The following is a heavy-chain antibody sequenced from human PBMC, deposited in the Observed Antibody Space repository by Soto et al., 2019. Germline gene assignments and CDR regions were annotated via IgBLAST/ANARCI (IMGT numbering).Heavy chain of an antibody. CDR1: GDSISSSNSH. Sequence: SETLSLTCTVSGDSISSSNSHWGWTRQPPGKGLEYIGSVYYGGAIFYSGNIYYNPSLKSRVTISVDTSKNQFSLRLSSVTAADTGVYYCVRYDRINMKPYTPEGVHIWCQGTMVT. D-gene: IGHD3-3*02. J-gene: IGHJ3*02. CDR2: VYYGGAIFYSGNI. CDR3: VRYDRINMKPYTPEGVHI. V-gene: IGHV4-39*01.